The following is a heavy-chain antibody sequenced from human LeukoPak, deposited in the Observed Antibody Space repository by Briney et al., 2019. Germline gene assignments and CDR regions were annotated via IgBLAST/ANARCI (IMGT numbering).Heavy chain of an antibody. CDR2: ISYDGSNK. V-gene: IGHV3-30-3*01. D-gene: IGHD3-10*01. CDR3: ARAGSCDY. Sequence: GLEWVAVISYDGSNKYYADSVKGRFTISRDNSKNTLYLQMNSLRAEDTAVYYCARAGSCDYWGQGTLVTVSS. J-gene: IGHJ4*02.